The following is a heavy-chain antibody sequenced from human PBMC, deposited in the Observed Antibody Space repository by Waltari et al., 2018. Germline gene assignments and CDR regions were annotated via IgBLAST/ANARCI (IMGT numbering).Heavy chain of an antibody. CDR1: GGSFSGYY. Sequence: QVQLQQWGAGLLKPSETLSLTCAVYGGSFSGYYWSWIRQSPEKGLEWIGEINHSGTSNHNPALKSRVTISVDTSKNQFSLSLTSVTAADTAVYYCARSGSFLDYWGHGTLVTVSS. CDR2: INHSGTS. J-gene: IGHJ4*01. V-gene: IGHV4-34*01. D-gene: IGHD6-13*01. CDR3: ARSGSFLDY.